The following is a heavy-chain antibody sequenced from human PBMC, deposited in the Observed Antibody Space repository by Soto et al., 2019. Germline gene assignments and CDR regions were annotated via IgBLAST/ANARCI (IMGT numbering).Heavy chain of an antibody. CDR1: GGTFSSYA. CDR2: IIPIFGTA. D-gene: IGHD2-2*01. CDR3: ATYLGYCSSTSCQDFDY. Sequence: QVQLVQSGAEVKKPGSSVKVSCKASGGTFSSYAISWVRQAPGQGLEWMGGIIPIFGTANYAQKFQGRVTITADKSTSTAYMVLSRLRSDDKAVYYCATYLGYCSSTSCQDFDYWGQGTLVTVSS. V-gene: IGHV1-69*06. J-gene: IGHJ4*02.